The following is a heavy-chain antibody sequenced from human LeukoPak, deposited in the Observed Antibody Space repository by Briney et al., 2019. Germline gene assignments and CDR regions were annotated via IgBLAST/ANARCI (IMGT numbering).Heavy chain of an antibody. Sequence: PGGSLRLSCAASGFTFSSYSMNWVRQAPGKGLEWVSSISSSSSYIYYADSVKGRFTISRDNAKNSLYLQMNSLRAEDTAVYYCATGPITMIVVVNFDYWGQGTLVTVSS. CDR2: ISSSSSYI. V-gene: IGHV3-21*01. CDR3: ATGPITMIVVVNFDY. CDR1: GFTFSSYS. J-gene: IGHJ4*02. D-gene: IGHD3-22*01.